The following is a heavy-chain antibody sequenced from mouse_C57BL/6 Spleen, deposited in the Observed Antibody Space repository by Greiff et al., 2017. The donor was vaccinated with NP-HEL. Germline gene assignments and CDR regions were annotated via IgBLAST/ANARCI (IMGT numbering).Heavy chain of an antibody. CDR2: IYPRSGNT. CDR1: GYTFTSYG. J-gene: IGHJ3*01. V-gene: IGHV1-81*01. D-gene: IGHD2-4*01. Sequence: QVQLQQSGAELARPGASVKLSCKASGYTFTSYGISWVKQRTGQGLEWIGEIYPRSGNTYYNEKFKGKATLTADKSSSTAYMELRSLTSEDSAVYFCARLGLRRRVGFAYWGQGTLVTVSA. CDR3: ARLGLRRRVGFAY.